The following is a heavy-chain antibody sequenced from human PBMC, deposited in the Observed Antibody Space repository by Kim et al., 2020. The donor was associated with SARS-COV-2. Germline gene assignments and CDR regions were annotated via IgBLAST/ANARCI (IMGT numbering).Heavy chain of an antibody. CDR1: GGSISTYY. CDR2: IFYSGST. V-gene: IGHV4-59*08. J-gene: IGHJ3*02. D-gene: IGHD3-16*02. CDR3: ARHDSRTMATFGSVLVPDGFDI. Sequence: SETLSLTCTVSGGSISTYYWSWIRQPPGKGLEWIGFIFYSGSTNYNPSLKSRVTLSLDTSKGRFSLKLISVTAADTALYYCARHDSRTMATFGSVLVPDGFDIWGQGTMVTVSS.